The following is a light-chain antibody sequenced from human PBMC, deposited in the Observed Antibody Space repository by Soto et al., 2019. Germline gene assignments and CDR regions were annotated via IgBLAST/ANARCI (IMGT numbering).Light chain of an antibody. CDR2: GAS. J-gene: IGKJ1*01. V-gene: IGKV3-15*01. CDR3: QQYINLWT. CDR1: QSVSSN. Sequence: EIVMTQSTATLSVSPGERVTLSCRASQSVSSNLAWYQQKPGQSPRLLIYGASTRATGIPARFSGSGSGTEFTLTISSLQSEDFAVYYCQQYINLWTFGQGTKVEIK.